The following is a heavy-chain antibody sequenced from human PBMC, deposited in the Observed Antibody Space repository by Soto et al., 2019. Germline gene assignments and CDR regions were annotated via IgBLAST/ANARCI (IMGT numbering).Heavy chain of an antibody. CDR3: ARGNYDGSGVPDH. Sequence: QVQLVESGGGVVQPGRSLRLSCAASGFTFRNYGMHWVRQAPGKGLEWVAVIWYDGSNKYYADSVKGRFTISRDNSKNTLYLPMNSLRAEDTAVYYCARGNYDGSGVPDHWGQGTLVTVSS. J-gene: IGHJ4*02. CDR1: GFTFRNYG. V-gene: IGHV3-33*01. CDR2: IWYDGSNK. D-gene: IGHD3-10*01.